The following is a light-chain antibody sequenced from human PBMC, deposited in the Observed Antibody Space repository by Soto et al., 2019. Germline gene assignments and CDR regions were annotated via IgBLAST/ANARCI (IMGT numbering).Light chain of an antibody. CDR1: SSDVGTYNY. CDR2: DVS. Sequence: QSVLTQPASVSGSPGQSITISCTGTSSDVGTYNYVSWYQHHPGKAPKLMIYDVSYRPSGVSNRFSGSKSGNTASLTISGLQAEDEADYYCSSYTSSSTVVFGGGTKLTVL. V-gene: IGLV2-14*03. CDR3: SSYTSSSTVV. J-gene: IGLJ2*01.